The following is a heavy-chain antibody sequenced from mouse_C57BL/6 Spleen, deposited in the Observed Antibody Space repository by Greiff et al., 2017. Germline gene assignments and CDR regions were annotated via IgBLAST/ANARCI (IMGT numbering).Heavy chain of an antibody. CDR1: GFNFKDYY. CDR2: IDPEDGET. Sequence: EVQLQQSGAELVQPGASVKLSCTASGFNFKDYYMHWVKQKAGQGLEWIGRIDPEDGETTYAPKFQGKATITADTSSNTAYLQHSSLTSEDAAVYYCARSGDAGRFAYWGQGTLVTVSA. V-gene: IGHV14-2*01. J-gene: IGHJ3*01. D-gene: IGHD3-1*01. CDR3: ARSGDAGRFAY.